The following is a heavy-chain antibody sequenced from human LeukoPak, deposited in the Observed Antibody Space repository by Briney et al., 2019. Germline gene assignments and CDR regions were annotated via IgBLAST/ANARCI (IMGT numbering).Heavy chain of an antibody. CDR2: ISAYNGNT. V-gene: IGHV1-18*01. CDR3: ARSIAVAGLPHYYYYMDV. CDR1: GYTFTSYG. Sequence: GASVKVSCKASGYTFTSYGISWVRQAPGQGLEWMGWISAYNGNTNYAQKLQGRVTMTTDTSTSTAYMELRSLRSDDTAVYYCARSIAVAGLPHYYYYMDVWGKGVTVTVSS. J-gene: IGHJ6*03. D-gene: IGHD6-19*01.